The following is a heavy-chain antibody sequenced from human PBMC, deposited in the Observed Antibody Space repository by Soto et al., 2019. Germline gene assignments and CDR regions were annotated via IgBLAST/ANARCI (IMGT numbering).Heavy chain of an antibody. CDR1: GGTFSSYA. J-gene: IGHJ4*02. CDR2: IIPIFGTA. D-gene: IGHD2-2*02. Sequence: QVQLVQSGAEVKKPGSSVKVSCKASGGTFSSYAISWVRQAPGQGREWMGGIIPIFGTANYAQKFQGRVTITADESTSTAYMALSSLRSEDTAVYYCAREGYCSSTSCYTDYWGQGTLVTVSS. V-gene: IGHV1-69*01. CDR3: AREGYCSSTSCYTDY.